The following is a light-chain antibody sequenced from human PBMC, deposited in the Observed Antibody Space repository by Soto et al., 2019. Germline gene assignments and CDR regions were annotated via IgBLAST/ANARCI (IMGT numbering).Light chain of an antibody. Sequence: IVLTQSPGTLSLSPGERATLYCRASQSVPSNFLAWYQQRPGQAPTLLIYDVSRRSAGIPDRFSGSGSGTGFTLPISRLEPEDFAGYYCQPYDSSWTFGEGTKVEI. CDR2: DVS. CDR3: QPYDSSWT. J-gene: IGKJ1*01. V-gene: IGKV3-20*01. CDR1: QSVPSNF.